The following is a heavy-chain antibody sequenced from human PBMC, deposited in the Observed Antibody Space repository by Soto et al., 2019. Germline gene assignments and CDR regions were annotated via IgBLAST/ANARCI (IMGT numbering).Heavy chain of an antibody. Sequence: PGESLKISCKGSGYSFTTYWIAWVRQMPGKGLEWMGIIYPSDSDTRYSPSFQGQVTISADKSISTAYLQWSSLKASDTATYYCARRPGTWMAVWGQGTTVTVSS. CDR3: ARRPGTWMAV. J-gene: IGHJ6*02. V-gene: IGHV5-51*01. CDR2: IYPSDSDT. CDR1: GYSFTTYW. D-gene: IGHD6-13*01.